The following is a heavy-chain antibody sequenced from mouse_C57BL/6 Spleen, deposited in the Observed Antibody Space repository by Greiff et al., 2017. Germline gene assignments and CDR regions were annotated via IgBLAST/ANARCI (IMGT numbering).Heavy chain of an antibody. D-gene: IGHD3-1*01. V-gene: IGHV1-20*01. J-gene: IGHJ2*01. CDR1: GYSFTGYF. CDR2: INPYTGDT. Sequence: VPVKQSGPELVKPGDSVKISCKASGYSFTGYFMNWVMQSHGKSLEWIGRINPYTGDTFYNQKFKGKATLTVDKSSSTAHMELRSLTSEDSAVYYCASKTSAGDFDYWGQGTTLTVSS. CDR3: ASKTSAGDFDY.